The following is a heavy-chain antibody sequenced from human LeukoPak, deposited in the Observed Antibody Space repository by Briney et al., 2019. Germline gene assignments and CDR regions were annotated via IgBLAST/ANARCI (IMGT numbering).Heavy chain of an antibody. CDR3: ARDCTSATCYSGLDV. CDR2: TSSSRSGSKSYI. CDR1: GFTFSFYS. V-gene: IGHV3-21*06. Sequence: PGGSLRLSCVASGFTFSFYSMNWVRQAPGKGLEWVSSTSSSRSGSKSYIYYADSVKGRFTVSRDNAKNSLYLQMNSLRAEDTAVYYCARDCTSATCYSGLDVWGQGTTVTVSS. J-gene: IGHJ6*02. D-gene: IGHD2-2*01.